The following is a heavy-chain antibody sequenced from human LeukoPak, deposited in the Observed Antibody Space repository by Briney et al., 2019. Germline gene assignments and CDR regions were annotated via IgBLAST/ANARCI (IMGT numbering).Heavy chain of an antibody. D-gene: IGHD6-13*01. CDR1: GFTVSRSW. Sequence: GGSLRLSCAASGFTVSRSWMSWVRQTPGRGLEWVACIHENGGTGYYVDSVRGRFAISRDNTKNSLYLQMSSLTVEDTAIYYCARDLSSRDAYWGQGTLVTVSS. CDR2: IHENGGTG. V-gene: IGHV3-7*03. CDR3: ARDLSSRDAY. J-gene: IGHJ4*02.